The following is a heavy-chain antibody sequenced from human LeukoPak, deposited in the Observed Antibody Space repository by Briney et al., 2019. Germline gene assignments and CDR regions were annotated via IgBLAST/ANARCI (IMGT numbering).Heavy chain of an antibody. D-gene: IGHD1-26*01. CDR1: GFTVSSNY. Sequence: AGGSLRLSCAASGFTVSSNYMSWVRQAPGTGLEWVSEIYSDGSTYYAASVKGRFSISRDKSKNTVYLQMNSLRAEDTAVYYCARELREHGVFDIWGQGTMVTVSS. CDR2: IYSDGST. CDR3: ARELREHGVFDI. J-gene: IGHJ3*02. V-gene: IGHV3-53*01.